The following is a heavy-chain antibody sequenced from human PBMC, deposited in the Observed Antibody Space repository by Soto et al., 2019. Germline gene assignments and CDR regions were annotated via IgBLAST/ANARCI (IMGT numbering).Heavy chain of an antibody. CDR3: ARHAVHSSGFTDY. CDR2: FDPEDGET. J-gene: IGHJ4*02. V-gene: IGHV1-24*01. D-gene: IGHD6-19*01. Sequence: ASVKVSCKVSGYTLTELSMHWVRQAPGKGLEWMGGFDPEDGETIYAQKFQGRVTITRDTSASTAYMELSSLRSEDTAVYYCARHAVHSSGFTDYWGQGTLVTVSS. CDR1: GYTLTELS.